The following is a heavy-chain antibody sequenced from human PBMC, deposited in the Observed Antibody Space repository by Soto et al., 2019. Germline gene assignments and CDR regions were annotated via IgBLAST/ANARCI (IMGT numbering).Heavy chain of an antibody. Sequence: QVQLVQSGAEVNKPGASVKVSCKASGYTFITYGVSWVRQAPGQGLDWLGWISTYNGNTRYAERPQGRVTMTTDTTTNTAYMELRNLRSDDTAVYYCARGPTDYYDNSANYFLDYWGQGTLVTVSS. CDR2: ISTYNGNT. J-gene: IGHJ4*02. CDR3: ARGPTDYYDNSANYFLDY. V-gene: IGHV1-18*01. CDR1: GYTFITYG. D-gene: IGHD3-22*01.